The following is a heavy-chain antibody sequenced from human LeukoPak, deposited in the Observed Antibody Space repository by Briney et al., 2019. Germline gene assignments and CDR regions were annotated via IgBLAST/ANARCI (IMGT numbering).Heavy chain of an antibody. CDR2: ISSSGSTI. V-gene: IGHV3-48*03. Sequence: GGSLRLSCAASGFTFSSYEMNWVRQAPGKGLEWVSYISSSGSTIYYADSVKGRFTISRDNAKNSLYLRMNSLRAEGTAVYYCARVGRTPPPWYFDLWGRGTLVTVSS. D-gene: IGHD2-15*01. CDR1: GFTFSSYE. CDR3: ARVGRTPPPWYFDL. J-gene: IGHJ2*01.